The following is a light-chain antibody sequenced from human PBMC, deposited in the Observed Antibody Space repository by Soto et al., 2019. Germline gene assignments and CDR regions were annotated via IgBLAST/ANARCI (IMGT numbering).Light chain of an antibody. CDR1: NSNVGSYY. V-gene: IGLV1-47*01. CDR3: ASWDDSLSGVV. J-gene: IGLJ2*01. Sequence: QSVLTQPPSASGTPRQRVTISCSGSNSNVGSYYVYWYQQLPGTAPKLLIYRANQRPSGVPDRFSGSKSGTSASLAISGLRSEDEADYYCASWDDSLSGVVFGGGTKLTVL. CDR2: RAN.